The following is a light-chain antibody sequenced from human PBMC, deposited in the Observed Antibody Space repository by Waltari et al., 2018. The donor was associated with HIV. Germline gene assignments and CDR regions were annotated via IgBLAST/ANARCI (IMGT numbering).Light chain of an antibody. J-gene: IGLJ3*02. V-gene: IGLV6-57*02. CDR2: ADN. Sequence: NFMLTQPHTVSESPGTTVTIACTGSSGSLSSNYVQGCQQRPGGAPPTVLYADNQRPSGVPDRCSGSIDSSSNSASLTISGLKTEDEADYDCQSYDSSNHWVFGGGTKLTVL. CDR3: QSYDSSNHWV. CDR1: SGSLSSNY.